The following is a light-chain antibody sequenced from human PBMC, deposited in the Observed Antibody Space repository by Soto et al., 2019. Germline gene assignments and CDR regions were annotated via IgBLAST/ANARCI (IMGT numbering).Light chain of an antibody. CDR3: QRYNAFSQT. Sequence: DIQMTQSPSTLSASVGDRVTITCRASQRINNWVAWYQQKPGKAPKVLIYDASTFESGVPSRFSGSGSGTEFTLTIGRQQPDDFATYYCQRYNAFSQTFGQGTKVEI. J-gene: IGKJ1*01. CDR2: DAS. V-gene: IGKV1-5*01. CDR1: QRINNW.